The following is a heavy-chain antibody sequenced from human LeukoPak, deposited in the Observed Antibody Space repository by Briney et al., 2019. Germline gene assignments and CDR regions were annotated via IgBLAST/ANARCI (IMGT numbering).Heavy chain of an antibody. D-gene: IGHD6-19*01. CDR1: GYTFTGYY. Sequence: GASVKVSCKASGYTFTGYYMHWVRQAPGQGLEWMGWINPNSGGTNYAQKFQGRVTMTRDTSISTAHMELSRLRSDDTAVYYCARVAGISGWYGDNDAFDIWGQGTMVTVSS. CDR3: ARVAGISGWYGDNDAFDI. V-gene: IGHV1-2*02. CDR2: INPNSGGT. J-gene: IGHJ3*02.